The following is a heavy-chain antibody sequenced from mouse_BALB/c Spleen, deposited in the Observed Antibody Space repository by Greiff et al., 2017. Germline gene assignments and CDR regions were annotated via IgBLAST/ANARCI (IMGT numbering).Heavy chain of an antibody. J-gene: IGHJ3*01. V-gene: IGHV5-9-3*01. CDR3: ARHADDWASAWFAY. D-gene: IGHD4-1*01. Sequence: EVHLVESGGGLVKPGGSLKLSCAASGFTFSSYAMSWVRQTPEKRLEWVATISSGGSYTYYPDSVKGRFTISRDNAKNTLYLQMSSLRSEDTAMYYWARHADDWASAWFAYWGQGTLVTVSA. CDR2: ISSGGSYT. CDR1: GFTFSSYA.